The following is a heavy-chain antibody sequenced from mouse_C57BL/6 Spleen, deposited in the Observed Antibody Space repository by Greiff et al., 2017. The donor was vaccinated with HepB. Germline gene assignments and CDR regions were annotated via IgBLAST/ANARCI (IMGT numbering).Heavy chain of an antibody. CDR2: ISGGGGNT. CDR1: GFTFSSYT. J-gene: IGHJ3*01. CDR3: ARQTGTWFAY. D-gene: IGHD4-1*01. V-gene: IGHV5-9*01. Sequence: EVHLVESGGGLVKPGGSLKLSCAASGFTFSSYTMSWVRQTPEKRLEWVATISGGGGNTYYPDSVKGRFTISRDNAKNTLYLQMSSLRSEDTALYYCARQTGTWFAYWGQGTLVTVSA.